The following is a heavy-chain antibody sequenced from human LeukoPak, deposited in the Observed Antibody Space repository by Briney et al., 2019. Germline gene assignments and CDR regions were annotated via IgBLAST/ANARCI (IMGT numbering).Heavy chain of an antibody. CDR2: INPSGGNT. CDR3: ARGIVVPILGGYYYYYGMDV. J-gene: IGHJ6*02. CDR1: GYTFTSYY. V-gene: IGHV1-46*01. D-gene: IGHD2-2*01. Sequence: ASVKVSCKASGYTFTSYYMHWVRQAPGQGLEWMGIINPSGGNTGYAQKFQGRVTMTRNTSISTAYMELSSLRSEDTAVYYCARGIVVPILGGYYYYYGMDVWGQGTTVTVSS.